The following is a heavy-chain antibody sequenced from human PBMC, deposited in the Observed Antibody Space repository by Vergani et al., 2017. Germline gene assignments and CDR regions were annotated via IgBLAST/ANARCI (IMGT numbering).Heavy chain of an antibody. CDR2: IVPMFDMA. V-gene: IGHV1-69*09. Sequence: QVQLVQSGAEVKKPGSSVKVSCKASGGTFSSYAISWVRQAPGQGLEWLGKIVPMFDMAKYAQNFQGKITITADKSTSTAYMEVSILRSEDTAMYYCARDSDWFDRWGQGTLVTVSS. CDR3: ARDSDWFDR. J-gene: IGHJ5*02. CDR1: GGTFSSYA.